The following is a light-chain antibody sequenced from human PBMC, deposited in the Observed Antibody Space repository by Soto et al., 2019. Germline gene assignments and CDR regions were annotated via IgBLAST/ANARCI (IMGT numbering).Light chain of an antibody. CDR3: AAWDDSLSGVV. V-gene: IGLV1-47*01. CDR2: RNN. Sequence: QSVLTQPPSASGTPGQRVTISCSGSSSNIGSNYVYWYQQLPGTAPKLLIYRNNQRPSGFPARFSGAKSGTSDSLAISGLRSEDEADYYCAAWDDSLSGVVFGGGTKLTVL. J-gene: IGLJ2*01. CDR1: SSNIGSNY.